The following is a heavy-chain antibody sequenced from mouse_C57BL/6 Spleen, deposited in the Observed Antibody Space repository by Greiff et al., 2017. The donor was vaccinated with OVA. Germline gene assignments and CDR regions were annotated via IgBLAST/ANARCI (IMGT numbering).Heavy chain of an antibody. CDR2: INPSSGYT. V-gene: IGHV1-4*01. Sequence: VKLVESGAELARPGASVKMSCKASGYTFTSYTMHWVKQRPGQGLEWIGYINPSSGYTKYNQKFKDKATLTADKSSSTAYMQLSSLTSEDSAVYYCVRVYDYDEEAWFAYWGQGTLVTVSA. D-gene: IGHD2-4*01. CDR3: VRVYDYDEEAWFAY. J-gene: IGHJ3*01. CDR1: GYTFTSYT.